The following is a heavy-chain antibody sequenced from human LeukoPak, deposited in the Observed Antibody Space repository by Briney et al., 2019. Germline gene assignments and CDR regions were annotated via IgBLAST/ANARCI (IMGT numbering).Heavy chain of an antibody. J-gene: IGHJ4*02. CDR2: ISGSGGST. Sequence: GGSLRLSCAASGFTFSSYAMSWVRQAPGKGLEWVSAISGSGGSTYYADSVKGRFTISRDNSKNTLYLQMNSLRAEDTAVYYCARDSGDCSSTSCYHYFDYWGQGTLVTVSS. V-gene: IGHV3-23*01. D-gene: IGHD2-2*01. CDR3: ARDSGDCSSTSCYHYFDY. CDR1: GFTFSSYA.